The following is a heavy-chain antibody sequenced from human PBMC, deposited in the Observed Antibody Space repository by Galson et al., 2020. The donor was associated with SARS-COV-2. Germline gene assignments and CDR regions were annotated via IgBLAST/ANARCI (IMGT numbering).Heavy chain of an antibody. Sequence: SETLSLTCTVSGGSISSSHYYWGWIRQPPWKGLEWIGSLYNSGSTYYTPSLGSRVAISVETSKNQFSLRLSSVTAADTAVYFCARHVSEGWSASWSPPGFFYYYMDVWGKGSTVTVSS. J-gene: IGHJ6*03. CDR2: LYNSGST. V-gene: IGHV4-39*01. CDR1: GGSISSSHYY. D-gene: IGHD3-3*01. CDR3: ARHVSEGWSASWSPPGFFYYYMDV.